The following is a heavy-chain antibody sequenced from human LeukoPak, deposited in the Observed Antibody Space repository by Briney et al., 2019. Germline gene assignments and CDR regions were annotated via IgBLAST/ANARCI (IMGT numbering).Heavy chain of an antibody. Sequence: SETLSLTCTVSGGSISSYYWSWIRQPPGKGLEGIGYIYYSGSTNYNPSLKSRVTISVDTSKNQFSLKLSSVTAADTAVYYCARLYGNYQNYFDYWGQGTLVTVSS. CDR1: GGSISSYY. D-gene: IGHD1-7*01. CDR2: IYYSGST. V-gene: IGHV4-59*01. J-gene: IGHJ4*02. CDR3: ARLYGNYQNYFDY.